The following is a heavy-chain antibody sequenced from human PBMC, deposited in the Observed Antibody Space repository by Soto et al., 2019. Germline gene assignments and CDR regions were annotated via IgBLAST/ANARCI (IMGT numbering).Heavy chain of an antibody. V-gene: IGHV4-39*07. CDR2: IYYSGNT. D-gene: IGHD4-17*01. CDR3: ARDTTASFDY. CDR1: GGSVSSGSYY. J-gene: IGHJ4*02. Sequence: SETLSLTCTVSGGSVSSGSYYWGWIRQPPGKGLEWIGSIYYSGNTYYNPSLKSRVTISIDTSKNQFSLKLSSVTAADTAVYYCARDTTASFDYWGQGTLVTVSS.